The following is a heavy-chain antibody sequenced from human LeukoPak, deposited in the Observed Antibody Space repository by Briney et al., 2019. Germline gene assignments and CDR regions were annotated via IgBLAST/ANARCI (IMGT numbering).Heavy chain of an antibody. CDR2: IGTAGDS. J-gene: IGHJ5*02. CDR1: GFSFSSYD. CDR3: ARGGDEGFDP. Sequence: PGGSLRLSCAVSGFSFSSYDMHWVRQPAGKGLEWVSGIGTAGDSYYAGSVKSRFTISRENAKNSLYLQMNSLRAGDTAVYYCARGGDEGFDPWGQGTLVTVSS. V-gene: IGHV3-13*01. D-gene: IGHD3-10*01.